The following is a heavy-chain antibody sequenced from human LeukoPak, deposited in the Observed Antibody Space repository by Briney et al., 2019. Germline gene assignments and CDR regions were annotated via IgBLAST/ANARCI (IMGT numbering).Heavy chain of an antibody. CDR2: INHSGST. D-gene: IGHD4-23*01. Sequence: SETLSLTCAVYGGSFSGYYWSWIRQPPGKGLEWIGEINHSGSTNYNPSLKSRVTISVDTSKNQFSLKLSSVTAADTAVYYCARQSLNDYGGNVYLQTWHYFDYWGQGTLVTVSS. CDR1: GGSFSGYY. V-gene: IGHV4-34*01. CDR3: ARQSLNDYGGNVYLQTWHYFDY. J-gene: IGHJ4*02.